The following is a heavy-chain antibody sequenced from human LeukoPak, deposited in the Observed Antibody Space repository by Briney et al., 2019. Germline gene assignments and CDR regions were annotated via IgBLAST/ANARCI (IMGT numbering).Heavy chain of an antibody. CDR2: IYSGGST. V-gene: IGHV3-66*01. D-gene: IGHD3-3*01. CDR3: ARDGAFWSGYPYYFDY. Sequence: GGSLRLSCAASGFTVSSNYMSWVRQAPGKGLEWVSVIYSGGSTYYADSVKGRFTISRDNSKNTLYLQMNSLRAEDTAVYYCARDGAFWSGYPYYFDYWGQGTLVTVSS. J-gene: IGHJ4*02. CDR1: GFTVSSNY.